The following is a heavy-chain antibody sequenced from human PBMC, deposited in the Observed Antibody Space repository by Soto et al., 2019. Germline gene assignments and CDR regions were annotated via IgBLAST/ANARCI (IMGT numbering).Heavy chain of an antibody. D-gene: IGHD3-16*02. CDR3: AKQNMKTLGVVNVTLSLDV. Sequence: QVQLVESGGGVVQPGRSLSLSCAASGFTFTSFGMHWVRQAPGKGLEWVAVISYDGSNEDYADSVKGRFTISRDNSKNTLYVQMTSLTAEDTAVYYCAKQNMKTLGVVNVTLSLDVWGQGTTVTVSS. J-gene: IGHJ6*02. V-gene: IGHV3-30*18. CDR1: GFTFTSFG. CDR2: ISYDGSNE.